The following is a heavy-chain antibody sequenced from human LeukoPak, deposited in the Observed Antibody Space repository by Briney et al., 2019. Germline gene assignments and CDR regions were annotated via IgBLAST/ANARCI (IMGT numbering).Heavy chain of an antibody. Sequence: GGSLRPSCAASGFTFSNTWMSWVRQAPGKGLEWVSGIVGGDGGTYYADSVKGRFIISRDNSKNTLYVQMNSLRAEDTAVYYCARGALYYMDVWGKGTTVTISS. J-gene: IGHJ6*03. V-gene: IGHV3-23*01. CDR1: GFTFSNTW. CDR3: ARGALYYMDV. CDR2: IVGGDGGT.